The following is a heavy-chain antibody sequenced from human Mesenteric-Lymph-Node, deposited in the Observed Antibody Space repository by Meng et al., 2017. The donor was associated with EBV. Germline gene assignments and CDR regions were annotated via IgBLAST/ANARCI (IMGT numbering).Heavy chain of an antibody. V-gene: IGHV4-4*02. CDR1: GGSISSTKW. D-gene: IGHD4-17*01. CDR3: ATVGDYGDYVGLDN. J-gene: IGHJ4*02. Sequence: GPLEGSGPGLVKPSGTLSLTCAVSGGSISSTKWWGWVRQPPGKGLEWIGEIFHTGSTNYNPSLKSRLTMSVDKSKNQLSLKLTSVTAADTAVYYCATVGDYGDYVGLDNWGQGTLVTVSS. CDR2: IFHTGST.